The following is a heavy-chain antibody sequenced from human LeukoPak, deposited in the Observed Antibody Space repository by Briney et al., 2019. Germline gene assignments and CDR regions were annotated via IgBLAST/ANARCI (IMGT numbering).Heavy chain of an antibody. D-gene: IGHD1-26*01. Sequence: SQTLSLTCTVSGGSISSGSYYWSWIRQPAGKGLEWIGRIYTSGSTNYNPSLKSRVTISVDTSKNQFSLKLSSVTAADTAVYYCASGSYAYYYMDVWGKGTTVTVSS. CDR1: GGSISSGSYY. V-gene: IGHV4-61*02. J-gene: IGHJ6*03. CDR3: ASGSYAYYYMDV. CDR2: IYTSGST.